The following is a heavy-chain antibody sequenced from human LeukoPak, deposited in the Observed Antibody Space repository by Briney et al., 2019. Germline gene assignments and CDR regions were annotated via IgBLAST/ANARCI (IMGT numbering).Heavy chain of an antibody. CDR2: IKQDGSEK. CDR3: ARGEYDFWSEPEYFQH. Sequence: TGGSLRLSCAASGFTFSSYWMSWVRQAPGKGLEWVANIKQDGSEKYYVDSVKGRFTISRDNAKNSLYLQMNSLRAEDTAVYYCARGEYDFWSEPEYFQHWGQGTLVTVSS. J-gene: IGHJ1*01. CDR1: GFTFSSYW. D-gene: IGHD3-3*01. V-gene: IGHV3-7*01.